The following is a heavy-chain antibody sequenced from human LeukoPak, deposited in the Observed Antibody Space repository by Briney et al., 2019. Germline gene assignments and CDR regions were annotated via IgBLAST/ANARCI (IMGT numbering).Heavy chain of an antibody. CDR3: ARTPVVGYGHGVPFYFDY. V-gene: IGHV5-51*01. D-gene: IGHD5-18*01. J-gene: IGHJ4*02. Sequence: GESLKISCKGSGYSFTSYWIGWVRQMPGKGLEWMGIIYPGDSDTRYSPSFQGQVTISADKSISTAYLQWSSLKASDTAMYYCARTPVVGYGHGVPFYFDYWGQGTLVTVSS. CDR1: GYSFTSYW. CDR2: IYPGDSDT.